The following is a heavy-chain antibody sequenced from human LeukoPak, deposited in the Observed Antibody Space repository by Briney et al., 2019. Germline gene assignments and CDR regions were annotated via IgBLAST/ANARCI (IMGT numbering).Heavy chain of an antibody. V-gene: IGHV4-31*03. CDR1: GGSISSGNYY. J-gene: IGHJ5*02. CDR2: IHHSGST. Sequence: SETLSLTCTVSGGSISSGNYYWSWIRQHPGKGLEWIGYIHHSGSTYYNPSLKGRVIISVDTSKNQFSLKLNSVTAADTAVYYCARVKRAATTRRNWFDPWGQGTLVTVSS. D-gene: IGHD1-7*01. CDR3: ARVKRAATTRRNWFDP.